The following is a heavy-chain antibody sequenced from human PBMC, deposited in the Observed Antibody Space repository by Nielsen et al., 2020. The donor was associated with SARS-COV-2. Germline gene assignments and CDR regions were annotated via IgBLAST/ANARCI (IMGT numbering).Heavy chain of an antibody. Sequence: GESLKISCAASGFTFSSYAMSWVRQAPGKGLEWVSSISSSSSYIYYADSVKGRFTISRDNAKNSLYLQMNSLRAEDTAVYYCARDHDYSNYGYYYYYGMDVWGQGTTVTVSS. CDR1: GFTFSSYA. D-gene: IGHD4-11*01. V-gene: IGHV3-21*01. CDR3: ARDHDYSNYGYYYYYGMDV. J-gene: IGHJ6*02. CDR2: ISSSSSYI.